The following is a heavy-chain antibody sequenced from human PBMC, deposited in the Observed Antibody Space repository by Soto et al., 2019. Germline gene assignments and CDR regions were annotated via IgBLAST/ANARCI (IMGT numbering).Heavy chain of an antibody. J-gene: IGHJ5*02. CDR1: GDSVSINSAA. V-gene: IGHV6-1*01. CDR2: TYYRSKWYN. Sequence: SQTLSLTCVISGDSVSINSAAWNWIRQSPSRGLEWLGRTYYRSKWYNDYAVSVKSRITINPDTSKNQFSLQLNSVTPEDTAVYYCARTGYSRRWPPLIWFDPWRQGTLVTVSS. CDR3: ARTGYSRRWPPLIWFDP. D-gene: IGHD6-13*01.